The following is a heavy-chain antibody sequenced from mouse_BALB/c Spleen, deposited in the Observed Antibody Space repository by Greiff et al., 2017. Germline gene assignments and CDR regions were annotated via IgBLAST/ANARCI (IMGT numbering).Heavy chain of an antibody. V-gene: IGHV1-9*01. D-gene: IGHD2-1*01. Sequence: VQLVESGAELMKPGASVKISCKATGYTFSSYWIEWVKQRPGHGLEWIGEILPGSGSTNYNEKFKGKATFTADTSSNTAYMQLSSLTSEDSAVYYCARSNYGNYRAYWGQGTLVTVSA. CDR2: ILPGSGST. J-gene: IGHJ3*01. CDR1: GYTFSSYW. CDR3: ARSNYGNYRAY.